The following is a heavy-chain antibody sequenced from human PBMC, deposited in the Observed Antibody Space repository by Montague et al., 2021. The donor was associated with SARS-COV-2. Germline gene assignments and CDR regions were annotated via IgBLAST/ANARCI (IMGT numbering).Heavy chain of an antibody. CDR2: VHYIGST. D-gene: IGHD2-8*02. Sequence: SETLSLTCTVSGGSISGGPSFWAWIRQSPGKGLEWVGSVHYIGSTYVNLSLKNRVTISVDTARNQFSLKVNSVTAADTAVYFCARPASLRHCSGGGCVDAFDIWGQGTLIVVSS. CDR3: ARPASLRHCSGGGCVDAFDI. J-gene: IGHJ3*02. CDR1: GGSISGGPSF. V-gene: IGHV4-39*01.